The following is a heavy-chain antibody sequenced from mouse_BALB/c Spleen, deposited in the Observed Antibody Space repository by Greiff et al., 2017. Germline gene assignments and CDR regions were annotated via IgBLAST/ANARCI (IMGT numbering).Heavy chain of an antibody. J-gene: IGHJ3*01. CDR1: GYTFTSYW. CDR3: TRERSTMITTPFAY. D-gene: IGHD2-4*01. CDR2: IYPGNSDT. Sequence: EVQLQQSGTVLARPGASVKMSCKASGYTFTSYWMHWVKQRPGQGLEWIGAIYPGNSDTSYNQKFKGKAKLTAVTSTSTAYMELSSLTNEDSAVYYCTRERSTMITTPFAYWGQGTLVTVSA. V-gene: IGHV1-5*01.